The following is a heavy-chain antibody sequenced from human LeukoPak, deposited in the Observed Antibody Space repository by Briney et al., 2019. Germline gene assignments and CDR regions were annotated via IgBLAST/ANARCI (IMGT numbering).Heavy chain of an antibody. CDR1: GFTFSGHW. Sequence: GGSLRLSCAASGFTFSGHWMSWVRQAPGKGLEWVANINQGGSDKYYVDSVKGRFTISRDDANNLLYLQMNSLRGEDTAVYYCTRDRSRAEDDWGQGTLVTVSS. CDR3: TRDRSRAEDD. CDR2: INQGGSDK. V-gene: IGHV3-7*01. J-gene: IGHJ4*02. D-gene: IGHD1-14*01.